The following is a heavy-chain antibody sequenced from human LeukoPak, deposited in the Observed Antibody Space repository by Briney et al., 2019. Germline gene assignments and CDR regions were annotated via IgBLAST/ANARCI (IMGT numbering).Heavy chain of an antibody. CDR3: ARGPSLVPASIFYHYMDV. J-gene: IGHJ6*03. V-gene: IGHV3-53*01. CDR2: IYGDDYT. Sequence: GGSLRLSCAASGFTVSSHYMIWVRQAPGKGLEWVALIYGDDYTFYSDSVERRFTLSRDRSKNTVYLRLNNLGADDTAVYYCARGPSLVPASIFYHYMDVWGIGTTVTVSS. CDR1: GFTVSSHY. D-gene: IGHD2-2*01.